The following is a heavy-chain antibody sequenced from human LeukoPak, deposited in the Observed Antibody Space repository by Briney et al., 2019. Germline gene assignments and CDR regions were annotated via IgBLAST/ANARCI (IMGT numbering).Heavy chain of an antibody. CDR1: GYSISSGYY. Sequence: PSETLSLTCTVSGYSISSGYYWGWIRQPPGKGLEWIGTIYHSGSTYYNPSLKSRVTLSVDTSKHQFSLRLNSLTAADTAFYFCARDFSSWYHSFDYWGQGTLVTVSS. CDR2: IYHSGST. J-gene: IGHJ4*02. V-gene: IGHV4-38-2*02. CDR3: ARDFSSWYHSFDY. D-gene: IGHD6-13*01.